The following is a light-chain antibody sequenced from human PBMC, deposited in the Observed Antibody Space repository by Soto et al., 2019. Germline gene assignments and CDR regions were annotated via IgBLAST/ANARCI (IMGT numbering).Light chain of an antibody. CDR2: AAS. CDR3: QQSYRPLT. J-gene: IGKJ4*01. CDR1: QSISSY. V-gene: IGKV1-39*01. Sequence: DIQMTQSPSSLSASVGDRVTITCRASQSISSYLNWYQQKPGKAPKLLIYAASSLQSGVPSRLSGSGSGTDFTLTISSLQPEDFATYYCQQSYRPLTFGGGTKVEIK.